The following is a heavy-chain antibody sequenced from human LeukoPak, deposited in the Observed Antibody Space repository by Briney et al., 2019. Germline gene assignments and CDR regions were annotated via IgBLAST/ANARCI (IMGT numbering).Heavy chain of an antibody. CDR3: ATSPLGIPYYGMDV. CDR2: IYSGGST. D-gene: IGHD2-21*01. V-gene: IGHV3-53*04. CDR1: GFTVSSNY. Sequence: GGSLRLSCAASGFTVSSNYMSWVRQAPGKGLEWVSVIYSGGSTYYADSVKGRFTISRHNSKNTLYLQMNGLRAEDTAVYYCATSPLGIPYYGMDVWGQGTTVTVSS. J-gene: IGHJ6*02.